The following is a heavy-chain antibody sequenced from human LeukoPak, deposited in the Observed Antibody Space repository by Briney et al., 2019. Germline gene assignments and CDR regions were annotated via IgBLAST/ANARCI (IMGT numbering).Heavy chain of an antibody. D-gene: IGHD3-3*01. Sequence: SGGSLRLSCAASGFTFSSYAMPWVRQAPGKGLEWVAVISYDGSNKYYADSVKGRFTISRDNSKNTLYLQMNSLRAEDTAVYYCARDAHQTIFGVVIMVYWGQGTLVTVSS. CDR3: ARDAHQTIFGVVIMVY. V-gene: IGHV3-30-3*01. CDR2: ISYDGSNK. CDR1: GFTFSSYA. J-gene: IGHJ4*02.